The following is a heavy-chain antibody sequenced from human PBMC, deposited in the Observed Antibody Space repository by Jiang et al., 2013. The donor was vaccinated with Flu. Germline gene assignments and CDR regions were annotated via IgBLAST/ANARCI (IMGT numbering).Heavy chain of an antibody. J-gene: IGHJ6*02. Sequence: INHSGSTNYNPSLKSRVTISVDTSKNQFSLKLSSVTAADTAVYYCARVPRGWITMVREPKPHNGRSYGYYYYGMDVWGQGTTVTVSS. CDR3: ARVPRGWITMVREPKPHNGRSYGYYYYGMDV. D-gene: IGHD3-10*01. V-gene: IGHV4-34*01. CDR2: INHSGST.